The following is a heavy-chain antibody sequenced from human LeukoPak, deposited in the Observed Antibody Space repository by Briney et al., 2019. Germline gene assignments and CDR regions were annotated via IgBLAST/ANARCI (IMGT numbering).Heavy chain of an antibody. CDR1: GFTFSSYG. J-gene: IGHJ3*02. CDR3: AREWHDAFDI. D-gene: IGHD5-24*01. CDR2: INGDGSST. V-gene: IGHV3-74*01. Sequence: GGSLRLSCAASGFTFSSYGMSWVRRAPGEGLVWVSRINGDGSSTTYADSVRGRFTISREDAKNTLYLEMNSLRAEDTAVYYCAREWHDAFDIWGQGTMVTVSS.